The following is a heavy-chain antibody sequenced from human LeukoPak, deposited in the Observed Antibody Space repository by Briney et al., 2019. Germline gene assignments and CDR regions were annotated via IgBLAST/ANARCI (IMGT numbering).Heavy chain of an antibody. Sequence: GESLKISCKSSGYTFTNYWIAWVRQMPGKGLELMGIIHHGDSDTRYMPSLQGQVTVSADQYTSTAYLQWSSLKASDTAMYFCARLFTAMVSVGAFDVWGQGTMVTVSS. J-gene: IGHJ3*01. D-gene: IGHD5-18*01. CDR2: IHHGDSDT. CDR1: GYTFTNYW. V-gene: IGHV5-51*01. CDR3: ARLFTAMVSVGAFDV.